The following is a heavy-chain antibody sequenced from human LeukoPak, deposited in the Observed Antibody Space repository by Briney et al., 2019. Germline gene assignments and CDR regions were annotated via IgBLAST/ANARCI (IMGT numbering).Heavy chain of an antibody. D-gene: IGHD3-16*01. CDR3: ARVGGVPLGAFDI. CDR1: GGSISSYY. Sequence: SETLSLTCTVSGGSISSYYWSWIRQPPGKGLEWIGYMYNSGSTRSTNYNPSLKSRVTLSVDTSKNQFSLKLTSETAADTAVYYCARVGGVPLGAFDIWGQGTMVTASS. V-gene: IGHV4-59*01. CDR2: MYNSGSTRST. J-gene: IGHJ3*02.